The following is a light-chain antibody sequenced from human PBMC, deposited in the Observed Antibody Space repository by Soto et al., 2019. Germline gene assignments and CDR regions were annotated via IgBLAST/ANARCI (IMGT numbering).Light chain of an antibody. J-gene: IGKJ4*01. Sequence: ESVDTGGPAILSLSPGERATLSFRASQSVSTYLAWYQQKPGQAPRLLIYDASNRATGIPARFIGSGSGTDFTLTIGGLEPEDSAVYYCQQRINWPLTFGGRTKVDI. V-gene: IGKV3-11*01. CDR1: QSVSTY. CDR2: DAS. CDR3: QQRINWPLT.